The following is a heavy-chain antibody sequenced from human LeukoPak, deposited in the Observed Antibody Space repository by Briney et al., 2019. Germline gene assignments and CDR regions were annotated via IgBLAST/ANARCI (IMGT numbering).Heavy chain of an antibody. Sequence: SETLSLTCTVSGGSISSSSYYWGWIRQPPGKGLEWIGSIYYSGSTYYNPSLKSRVTISIDTSKNQFSLKLSSVTAADTAVYYCARQVAAAGGWPQHFDYWGQGTLVTVSS. CDR3: ARQVAAAGGWPQHFDY. J-gene: IGHJ4*02. CDR2: IYYSGST. CDR1: GGSISSSSYY. V-gene: IGHV4-39*01. D-gene: IGHD6-13*01.